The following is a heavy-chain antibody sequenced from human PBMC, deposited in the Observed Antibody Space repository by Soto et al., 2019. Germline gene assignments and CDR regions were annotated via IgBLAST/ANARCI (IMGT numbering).Heavy chain of an antibody. CDR1: GGSISSSSYD. J-gene: IGHJ5*02. Sequence: QLQLQESGPGLVKPSETLSLTCTVSGGSISSSSYDWGWIRQPPGKGLEWIGSIYYSGSTYYNPSLKGRVTISVDTSKNQFSLKRSPVTAADTAVYYCARRDTRGWYDWIDPWGQGTLVTGSS. CDR3: ARRDTRGWYDWIDP. CDR2: IYYSGST. V-gene: IGHV4-39*01. D-gene: IGHD6-19*01.